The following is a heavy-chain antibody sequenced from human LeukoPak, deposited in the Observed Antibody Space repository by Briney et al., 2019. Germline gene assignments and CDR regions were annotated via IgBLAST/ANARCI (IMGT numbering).Heavy chain of an antibody. CDR3: ARGTTAHSN. CDR1: GGSFSGYY. V-gene: IGHV4-34*01. Sequence: PSETLSLTCAVYGGSFSGYYWSWIRQPPGKGLEWIGEINHSGSTNYNPSLKSRVTISVDTSKNQFSLKLSSVTAADTAVYYCARGTTAHSNWGQGTLGTVSS. CDR2: INHSGST. J-gene: IGHJ4*02. D-gene: IGHD4-11*01.